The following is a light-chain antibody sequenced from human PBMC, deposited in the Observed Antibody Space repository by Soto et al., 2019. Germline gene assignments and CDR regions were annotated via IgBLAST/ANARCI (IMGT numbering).Light chain of an antibody. J-gene: IGLJ2*01. CDR1: SSDVGGYNY. V-gene: IGLV2-14*01. CDR3: SSYPSSSTPV. Sequence: QSALTQPASVSGSPGQSMTISCTGTSSDVGGYNYVSWYQQHPGKAPKLMIYDVSNRPSGVSNRFSGSKSGNTASLTISGLEAEDEADYYCSSYPSSSTPVFGGGTKVTVL. CDR2: DVS.